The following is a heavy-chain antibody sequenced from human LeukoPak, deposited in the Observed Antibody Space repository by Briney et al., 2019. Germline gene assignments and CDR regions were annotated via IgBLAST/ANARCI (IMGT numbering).Heavy chain of an antibody. CDR3: ARGDSIAVAGHYFDY. CDR1: GASISSSD. V-gene: IGHV4-59*01. J-gene: IGHJ4*02. D-gene: IGHD6-19*01. CDR2: IYYGGYS. Sequence: SETLSLTCTVSGASISSSDWSWIRQPPGKGLEWIGYIYYGGYSNYNPSLKSRVTISVDTSKNHFSLRLSSVTAGDTAVYYCARGDSIAVAGHYFDYWGQGTLVTVSS.